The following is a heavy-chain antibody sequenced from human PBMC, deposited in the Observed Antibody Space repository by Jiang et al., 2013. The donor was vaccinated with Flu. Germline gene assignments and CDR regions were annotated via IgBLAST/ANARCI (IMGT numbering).Heavy chain of an antibody. Sequence: PGLVKPSETLSLTCTVSGGSISSYYWSWIRQPPGKGLEWIGYIYYSGSTNYNPSLKSRVTISVDTSKNQFSLKLSSVTAADTAVYYCARDLRNWGLGYGMDVWGQGTTVTVSS. D-gene: IGHD7-27*01. V-gene: IGHV4-59*12. CDR2: IYYSGST. CDR3: ARDLRNWGLGYGMDV. CDR1: GGSISSYY. J-gene: IGHJ6*02.